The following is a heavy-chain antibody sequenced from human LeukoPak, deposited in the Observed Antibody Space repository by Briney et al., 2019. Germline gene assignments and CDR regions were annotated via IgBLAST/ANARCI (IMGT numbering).Heavy chain of an antibody. V-gene: IGHV3-23*01. CDR2: ISGSGGTR. Sequence: GGSLRLSCAASGFTFRSYALSWVRKAPGKGLEWVSAISGSGGTRNYVDSVKGRFTISRDNSKNTLYLQMSSLRAEDTAVYYCVREMATITYAFDIWGQGTMVTVSS. CDR3: VREMATITYAFDI. CDR1: GFTFRSYA. D-gene: IGHD5-24*01. J-gene: IGHJ3*02.